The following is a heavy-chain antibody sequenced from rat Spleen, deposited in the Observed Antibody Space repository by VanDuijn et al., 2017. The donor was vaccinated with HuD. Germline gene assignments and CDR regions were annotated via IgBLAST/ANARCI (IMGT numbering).Heavy chain of an antibody. CDR2: ISYDGSST. J-gene: IGHJ2*01. Sequence: EVQLVESGGGLVQPGRSIKLSCAASGFTFTNYYMAWVRQAPTKGLEWVAYISYDGSSTYYRDSVKGRFTISRDNAKSTLYLQMDSLRSEDTATYYCARHGDYWGQGVMVTVSS. CDR3: ARHGDY. V-gene: IGHV5-25*01. CDR1: GFTFTNYY.